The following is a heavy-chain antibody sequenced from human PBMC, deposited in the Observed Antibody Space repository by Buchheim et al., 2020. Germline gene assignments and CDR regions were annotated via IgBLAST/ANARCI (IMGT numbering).Heavy chain of an antibody. D-gene: IGHD6-13*01. J-gene: IGHJ1*01. CDR3: TRLIGAGGVLYFLH. Sequence: EVQLVESGGGLVQPGGSLKLSCAASGFTFSGSAMHWVRQASGKGLEWVGRIKSKADSYATAYAASVKGRFTISRDDSKNTAYLQMNSLKAEDTAVYYCTRLIGAGGVLYFLHWGQGTL. V-gene: IGHV3-73*02. CDR1: GFTFSGSA. CDR2: IKSKADSYAT.